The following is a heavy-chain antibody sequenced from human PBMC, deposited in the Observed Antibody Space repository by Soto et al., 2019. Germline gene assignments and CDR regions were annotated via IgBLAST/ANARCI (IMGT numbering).Heavy chain of an antibody. CDR3: ASGTEVSPSWDV. V-gene: IGHV4-31*03. CDR2: LHYSGST. Sequence: QVQLQESGPGLVKPSQTLSLTCTVSGGSISSGGYYWSWIRQHPGKGLECIGYLHYSGSTYYNPSLKSRVTISVDTSKNQFSLKLSSVTAADTAVYYCASGTEVSPSWDVWGQGTTVTVSS. D-gene: IGHD1-26*01. CDR1: GGSISSGGYY. J-gene: IGHJ6*02.